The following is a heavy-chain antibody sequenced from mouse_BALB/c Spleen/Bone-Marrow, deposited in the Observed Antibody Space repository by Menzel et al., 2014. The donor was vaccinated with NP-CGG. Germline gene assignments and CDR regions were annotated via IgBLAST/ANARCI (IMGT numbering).Heavy chain of an antibody. Sequence: VQLKDSGPGLVKPSQTVSLTCTVTGISITTGNYRWSWIRQFPGNKLEWIGYIYYSGTITYNPSLTSRTTITRDTSKNQFFLEMNSLTAEDTATYYCARDGNYDGYFDYWGQGTTLTVSS. CDR2: IYYSGTI. CDR3: ARDGNYDGYFDY. CDR1: GISITTGNYR. D-gene: IGHD2-1*01. J-gene: IGHJ2*01. V-gene: IGHV3-5*02.